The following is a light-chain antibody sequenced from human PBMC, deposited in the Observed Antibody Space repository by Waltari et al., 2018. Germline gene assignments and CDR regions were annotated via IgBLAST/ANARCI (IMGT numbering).Light chain of an antibody. CDR3: QQYYSTPQT. Sequence: DIVMTQSPDSLAVSLGERATINCKSSQSVLYSSNNKNYLAWYPQKPGQPPKLLIYWASTRESGVPDRFSGSGSGTDFTLTISSLQAEDVAVYYCQQYYSTPQTFGQGTKLEIK. J-gene: IGKJ2*01. CDR2: WAS. CDR1: QSVLYSSNNKNY. V-gene: IGKV4-1*01.